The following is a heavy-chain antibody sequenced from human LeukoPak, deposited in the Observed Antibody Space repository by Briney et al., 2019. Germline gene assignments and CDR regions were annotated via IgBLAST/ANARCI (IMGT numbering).Heavy chain of an antibody. J-gene: IGHJ4*02. D-gene: IGHD6-13*01. V-gene: IGHV3-30*04. Sequence: GGSLRLSCAASGFTFSSYAMHWVRQAPGKGLEWVAVISYDGSNKYYADSVKGRFTISRDNSKNTLYLQMNSLRAEDTAVYYCASEDNLYSSSYFDYWGQGTLVTVSS. CDR3: ASEDNLYSSSYFDY. CDR2: ISYDGSNK. CDR1: GFTFSSYA.